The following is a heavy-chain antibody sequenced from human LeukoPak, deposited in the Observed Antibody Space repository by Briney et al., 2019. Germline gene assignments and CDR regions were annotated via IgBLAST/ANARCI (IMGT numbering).Heavy chain of an antibody. CDR2: ISSSGRKI. J-gene: IGHJ4*02. V-gene: IGHV3-48*03. D-gene: IGHD2-15*01. Sequence: PGGSLRLSCAVSGFIFSDYEMNWVRQAPGKGMEWVSYISSSGRKIYYADSVKGRFTISRDNAKISLYLQMNSLRADDTAIYYCARGPRDPTEYCSRGACAPTYEVWGQGALVTVSS. CDR3: ARGPRDPTEYCSRGACAPTYEV. CDR1: GFIFSDYE.